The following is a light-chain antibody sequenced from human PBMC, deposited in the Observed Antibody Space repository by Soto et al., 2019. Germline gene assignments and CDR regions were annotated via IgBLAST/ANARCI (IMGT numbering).Light chain of an antibody. Sequence: QAVVTQPPSASGSPGQSVTISCTGTSSDVGGYNYVSWYQQHPGKAPKLMIYEVSKRPSGVPDRVSGSKSGNTASLTVSGLQAEDEADYYCSSYAGSNNRVFGGGTKLTVL. CDR2: EVS. CDR1: SSDVGGYNY. V-gene: IGLV2-8*01. J-gene: IGLJ3*02. CDR3: SSYAGSNNRV.